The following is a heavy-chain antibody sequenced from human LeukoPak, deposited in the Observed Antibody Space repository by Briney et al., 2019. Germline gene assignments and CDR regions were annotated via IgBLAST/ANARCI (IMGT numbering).Heavy chain of an antibody. V-gene: IGHV1-46*01. CDR3: SREEQYYFDY. CDR2: INPSGGRS. J-gene: IGHJ4*02. D-gene: IGHD6-19*01. CDR1: GYTFSNYY. Sequence: ASVKVSCKASGYTFSNYYMHWVRQAPGQGLEWMGMINPSGGRSSSAQKFQGRLTMTRGTSTSTVYVELSSLSSEDTAVYYCSREEQYYFDYWGQGTLVTVSS.